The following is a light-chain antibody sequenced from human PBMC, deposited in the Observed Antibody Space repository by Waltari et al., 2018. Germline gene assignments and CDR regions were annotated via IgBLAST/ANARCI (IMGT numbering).Light chain of an antibody. Sequence: DILMTHSPSPLSASAVDRVITSSRASQSISKWLAWYQQKPGKAPKLLIYEASTLQSGVPSRFSGTGSGTDFTLTISSLQPDDFATYYCQQYNSYSLLTFGGGTKVEIK. CDR1: QSISKW. CDR3: QQYNSYSLLT. V-gene: IGKV1-5*03. CDR2: EAS. J-gene: IGKJ4*01.